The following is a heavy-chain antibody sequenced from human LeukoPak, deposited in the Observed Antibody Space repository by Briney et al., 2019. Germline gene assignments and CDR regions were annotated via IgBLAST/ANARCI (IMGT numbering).Heavy chain of an antibody. Sequence: GALRLSCAASGFTFSSYGMHWVRQAPGKGLEWVAVIWYDGSNKYYADSVKGRFTISRDNSKNALYLQMNSLRAEDTAVYYCASTSGWYEPIDYWGQGTLVTVSS. CDR1: GFTFSSYG. CDR2: IWYDGSNK. J-gene: IGHJ4*02. CDR3: ASTSGWYEPIDY. D-gene: IGHD6-19*01. V-gene: IGHV3-33*01.